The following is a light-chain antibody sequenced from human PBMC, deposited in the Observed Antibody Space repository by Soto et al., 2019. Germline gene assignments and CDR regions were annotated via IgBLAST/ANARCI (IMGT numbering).Light chain of an antibody. V-gene: IGKV3-20*01. CDR1: QSVSNNY. CDR3: QQYDSSPRT. J-gene: IGKJ1*01. Sequence: EIVLTQSPGTLSLSPGERATLSCRASQSVSNNYLAWYQQKSGQAPRLLIYGAFSRANGIPVRFSGSASGTDFTLIISRLEPEDFAVYYCQQYDSSPRTFGQGTKVDIK. CDR2: GAF.